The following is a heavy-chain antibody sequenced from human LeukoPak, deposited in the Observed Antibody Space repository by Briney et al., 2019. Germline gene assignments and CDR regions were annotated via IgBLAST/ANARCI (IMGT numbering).Heavy chain of an antibody. CDR3: VRSMSGRNDF. V-gene: IGHV3-74*01. CDR1: GFTFSNYW. D-gene: IGHD3-3*01. Sequence: GGSLRLSCAGSGFTFSNYWVHWVRQAPGKGLMWVARISDVGTRTDYADSVRGRFTITRDNAMNTIELQMNSLTAEDTAVYYCVRSMSGRNDFWGQGTVVSVAS. CDR2: ISDVGTRT. J-gene: IGHJ4*02.